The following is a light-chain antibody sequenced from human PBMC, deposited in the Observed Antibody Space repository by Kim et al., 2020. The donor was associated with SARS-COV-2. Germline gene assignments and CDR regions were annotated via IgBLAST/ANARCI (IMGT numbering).Light chain of an antibody. CDR1: QTVNSNY. CDR3: QQYGSSPQT. CDR2: GAS. J-gene: IGKJ1*01. V-gene: IGKV3-20*01. Sequence: SPGERATLACRASQTVNSNYLAWYQQKAGQAPRLLIYGASSRATGIPDRFSGSGSGKDFTLTISRLEAEDVAVYYCQQYGSSPQTFGQGTKVDIK.